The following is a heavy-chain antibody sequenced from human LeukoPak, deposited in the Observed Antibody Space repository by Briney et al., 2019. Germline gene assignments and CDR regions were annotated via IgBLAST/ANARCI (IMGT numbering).Heavy chain of an antibody. CDR3: AREHYGPDY. D-gene: IGHD4-17*01. V-gene: IGHV3-74*01. CDR2: INGDGIST. Sequence: PGGSLRLSCAASGFTFSTYFMHWVRQAPEKGLVWVSRINGDGISTTYADSVMGRFTISRDNAKNTLYLQMNSLRAEDTAVCYCAREHYGPDYWGQGTLVTVSS. J-gene: IGHJ4*02. CDR1: GFTFSTYF.